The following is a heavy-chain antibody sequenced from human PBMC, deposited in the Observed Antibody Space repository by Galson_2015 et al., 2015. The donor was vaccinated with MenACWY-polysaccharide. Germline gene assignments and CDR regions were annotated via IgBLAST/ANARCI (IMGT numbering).Heavy chain of an antibody. J-gene: IGHJ6*02. V-gene: IGHV3-9*01. CDR1: GFTFDDYA. Sequence: SLRLSCAASGFTFDDYAMHWVRQAPGKGLEWVSGISWNSGSIGYADSVKGRFTISRDNAKNSLYLQMNSLRAEDTALYYCAKGVVAKGYYYYGMDVWGQGTTVTVSS. CDR2: ISWNSGSI. CDR3: AKGVVAKGYYYYGMDV. D-gene: IGHD5-12*01.